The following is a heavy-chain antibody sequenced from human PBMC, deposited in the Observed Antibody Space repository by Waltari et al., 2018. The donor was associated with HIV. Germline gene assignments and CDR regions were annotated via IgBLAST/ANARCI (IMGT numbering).Heavy chain of an antibody. CDR1: GFTFGDYA. Sequence: EVQLVESGGGLVQPGRSLRLSCTASGFTFGDYAMSWFRQAPGKGLEWVGFIRSKAYGGTTEYAASVKGRFTISRDDSKSIAYLQMNSLKTEDTAVYYCTRDRSTVTRYFDYWGQGTLVTVSS. D-gene: IGHD4-4*01. V-gene: IGHV3-49*03. CDR2: IRSKAYGGTT. CDR3: TRDRSTVTRYFDY. J-gene: IGHJ4*02.